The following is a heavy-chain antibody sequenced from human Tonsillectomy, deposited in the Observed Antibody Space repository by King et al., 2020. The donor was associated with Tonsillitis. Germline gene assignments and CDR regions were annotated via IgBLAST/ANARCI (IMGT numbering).Heavy chain of an antibody. J-gene: IGHJ6*02. D-gene: IGHD6-19*01. Sequence: VQLVESGGGVVQPGRSLRLSCAASGFTFNSYLMHWVRQAPGKGLEWVAVISFDGSYTYYVDSVKGRFTISRDNSKNSLYLQMNSLRPEDTAVYYCAREVEAVGVDVWDQGNTVTVS. V-gene: IGHV3-30-3*01. CDR3: AREVEAVGVDV. CDR2: ISFDGSYT. CDR1: GFTFNSYL.